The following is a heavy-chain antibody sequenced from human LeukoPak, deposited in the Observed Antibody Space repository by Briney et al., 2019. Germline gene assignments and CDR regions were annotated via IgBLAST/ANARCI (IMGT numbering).Heavy chain of an antibody. CDR2: IITNSGAT. CDR3: ARGPSHGGFDI. Sequence: GASVKVSCKASGYTFIDYHIHWIRQAPGQGLEWMGDIITNSGATRYAQSFQGRVALTRDTSVSTAYMDLSSLRSDHTAVYYCARGPSHGGFDIWGQGTMVTVSS. CDR1: GYTFIDYH. V-gene: IGHV1-2*02. D-gene: IGHD4-23*01. J-gene: IGHJ3*02.